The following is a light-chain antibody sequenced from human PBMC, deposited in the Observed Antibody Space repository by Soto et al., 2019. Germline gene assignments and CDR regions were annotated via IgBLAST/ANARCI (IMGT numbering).Light chain of an antibody. CDR3: LQDFNYPWT. CDR1: QGIRTD. Sequence: AIQMTQSPSSLSASVGDRVTITCRASQGIRTDLGWYQQKPGKAPKPLIYSASSLQSGVPSRFTGTASGTDFILTISSLQPEDFATYYCLQDFNYPWTFGQGTKVEVK. CDR2: SAS. V-gene: IGKV1-6*01. J-gene: IGKJ1*01.